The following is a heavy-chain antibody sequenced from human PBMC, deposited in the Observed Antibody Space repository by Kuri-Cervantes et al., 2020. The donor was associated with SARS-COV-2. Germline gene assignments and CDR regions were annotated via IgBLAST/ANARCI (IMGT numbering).Heavy chain of an antibody. V-gene: IGHV3-49*04. CDR2: IRSKAYGGTT. CDR3: ARGLGFRPDYDFWSGYRVGYYMYV. CDR1: GFTFGVYA. J-gene: IGHJ6*03. Sequence: GGSLRLSCTASGFTFGVYAMSWVRQAPGKGLEWVGFIRSKAYGGTTEYAASVKGRFTISRDDSKSIAYLQMNSLKTEATAVYYCARGLGFRPDYDFWSGYRVGYYMYVWGKGTTVTVSS. D-gene: IGHD3-3*01.